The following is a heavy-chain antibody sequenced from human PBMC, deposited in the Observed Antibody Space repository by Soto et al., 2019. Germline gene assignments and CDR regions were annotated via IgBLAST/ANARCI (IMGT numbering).Heavy chain of an antibody. CDR1: GDSVTSGDYY. J-gene: IGHJ6*02. Sequence: PSETLSLTCTVSGDSVTSGDYYWSWIRQPPGKGLEWIGYIYYSGNTNYNPSLKSRVTISVDTSKNQFSLKLSSVTAADTAVYYCARDDSGSYGMDVWGQGTTVTVSS. V-gene: IGHV4-61*08. D-gene: IGHD1-26*01. CDR2: IYYSGNT. CDR3: ARDDSGSYGMDV.